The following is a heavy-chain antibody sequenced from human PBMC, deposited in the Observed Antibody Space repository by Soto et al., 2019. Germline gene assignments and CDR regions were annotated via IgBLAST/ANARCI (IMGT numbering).Heavy chain of an antibody. V-gene: IGHV1-46*01. CDR3: ARGGHVVVVTAALDY. D-gene: IGHD2-21*02. Sequence: QLPLMQSGAEVKKPGASVKVSCKASGDTFTEYYIHWVRQAPGQGLEWMGTVNPSGGHTTYAQHFLGRVTMTRDTSTSTLYMELTSLTSEDTAVYYCARGGHVVVVTAALDYWGQGTLVTVSS. CDR2: VNPSGGHT. CDR1: GDTFTEYY. J-gene: IGHJ4*02.